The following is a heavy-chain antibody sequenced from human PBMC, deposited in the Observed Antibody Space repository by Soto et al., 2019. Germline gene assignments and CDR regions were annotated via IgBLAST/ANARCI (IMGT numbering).Heavy chain of an antibody. D-gene: IGHD4-17*01. CDR1: GGSISSGGYS. J-gene: IGHJ4*02. CDR3: AKPKGDDYGDYYFDY. V-gene: IGHV4-30-2*01. Sequence: SETLSLTCAVSGGSISSGGYSWSWIRQPPGKGLEWIGYIYHSGSTYYNPSLKSRVTISVDRSKNQFSLKLSSVTAEDTAVYYCAKPKGDDYGDYYFDYWGQGTLVTVSS. CDR2: IYHSGST.